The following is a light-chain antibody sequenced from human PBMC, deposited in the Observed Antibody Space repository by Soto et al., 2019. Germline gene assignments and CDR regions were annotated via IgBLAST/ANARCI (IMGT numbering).Light chain of an antibody. CDR3: HQRSNWL. V-gene: IGKV3-11*01. CDR2: DAS. CDR1: QTISTY. J-gene: IGKJ3*01. Sequence: EFVLTQSPVALSLSPGERATLSCRASQTISTYLAWYQQKPGQTPRLLIYDASNRATGIPARFSGSGSGTDFTLTISSLEPEDFGVYSCHQRSNWLFGPGTKVEIK.